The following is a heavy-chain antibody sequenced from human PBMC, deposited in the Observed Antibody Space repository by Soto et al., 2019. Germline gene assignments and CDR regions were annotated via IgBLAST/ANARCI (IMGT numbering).Heavy chain of an antibody. V-gene: IGHV3-66*04. CDR1: GFTVSQNY. CDR2: IYSGGTT. CDR3: ARLDLPGYGRVDDL. Sequence: EVQLVESGGGLVQPGGSLRLSCAASGFTVSQNYMSWVRQAPGKGLECVSVIYSGGTTYYADSVKCRFTISRDNSKNTLYLQMDSLSAADTAIYYCARLDLPGYGRVDDLWGQGSLVTVSS. D-gene: IGHD2-15*01. J-gene: IGHJ5*02.